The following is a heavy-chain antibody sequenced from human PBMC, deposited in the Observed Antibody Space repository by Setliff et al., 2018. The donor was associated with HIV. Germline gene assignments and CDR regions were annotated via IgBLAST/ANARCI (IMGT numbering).Heavy chain of an antibody. J-gene: IGHJ4*02. V-gene: IGHV4-4*08. D-gene: IGHD6-19*01. CDR2: IYTSGST. CDR3: ARLRQWLAFFDS. Sequence: SETLSLTCTVSGGSISTYYWSWIRQPPGKGLEWIGYIYTSGSTNYNPSLKTRVTISVDTSQNQFSLKLTSVTAADTAVYYCARLRQWLAFFDSWGQGTLVTVSS. CDR1: GGSISTYY.